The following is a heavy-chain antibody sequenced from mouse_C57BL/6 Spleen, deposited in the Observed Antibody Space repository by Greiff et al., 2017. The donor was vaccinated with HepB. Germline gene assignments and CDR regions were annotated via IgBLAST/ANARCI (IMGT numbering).Heavy chain of an antibody. CDR1: GFSLTSYG. CDR2: IWSGGST. D-gene: IGHD1-1*01. Sequence: QVQLKQSGPGLVQPSQSLSITCTVSGFSLTSYGVHWVRQSPGKGLEWLGVIWSGGSTDYNAAFISRLSISKDNSKSQVFFKMNSLQADDTAIYYCARPYYGSSYGFAYWGQGTLVTVSA. CDR3: ARPYYGSSYGFAY. V-gene: IGHV2-2*01. J-gene: IGHJ3*01.